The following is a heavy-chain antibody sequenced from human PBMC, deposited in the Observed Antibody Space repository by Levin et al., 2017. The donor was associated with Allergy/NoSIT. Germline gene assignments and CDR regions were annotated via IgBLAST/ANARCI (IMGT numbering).Heavy chain of an antibody. D-gene: IGHD2-2*01. V-gene: IGHV1-2*02. CDR2: INPNSGGR. CDR1: GYTFTGYY. CDR3: ARRYCSSTSCYIDY. Sequence: ASVKVSCKASGYTFTGYYMHWVRQAPGQGLEWMGWINPNSGGRNYAQKFQGRVTMTGDTSISTAYMELSRLRSDDTAVYYCARRYCSSTSCYIDYWGQGTLVTVSS. J-gene: IGHJ4*02.